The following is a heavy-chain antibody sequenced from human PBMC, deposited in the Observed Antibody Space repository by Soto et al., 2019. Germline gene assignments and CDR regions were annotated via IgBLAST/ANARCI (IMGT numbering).Heavy chain of an antibody. CDR1: GGSISSGGYY. D-gene: IGHD3-3*01. CDR2: IYYSGST. V-gene: IGHV4-31*03. Sequence: QVQLQESGPGLVKPSQTLSLTCTVSGGSISSGGYYWSWIRQHPGKGLEWIGYIYYSGSTYYNPSLKSRVTMSVDTSKNQFSLKLSSVTAADTDVYYCARTEYYDFWSGYSGFDYWGQGTLVTVSS. J-gene: IGHJ4*02. CDR3: ARTEYYDFWSGYSGFDY.